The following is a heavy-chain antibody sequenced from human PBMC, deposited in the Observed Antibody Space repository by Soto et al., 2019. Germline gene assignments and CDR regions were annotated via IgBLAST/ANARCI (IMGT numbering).Heavy chain of an antibody. Sequence: SETLSLTCNVSGGSISSYYWSWIRQPPGKELEWIGYIYYSGSTNYNPSLKSRVTISVDTSKNQFSLKLSSVTAADTAVYYCARVRNGVETYYYYYMDVWGKGTTVTVSS. D-gene: IGHD3-3*01. V-gene: IGHV4-59*01. J-gene: IGHJ6*03. CDR3: ARVRNGVETYYYYYMDV. CDR2: IYYSGST. CDR1: GGSISSYY.